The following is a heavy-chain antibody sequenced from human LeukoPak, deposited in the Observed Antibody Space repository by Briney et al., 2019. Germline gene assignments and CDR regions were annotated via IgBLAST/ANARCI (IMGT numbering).Heavy chain of an antibody. V-gene: IGHV1-2*02. Sequence: ASVKVSCKASGYTFTGYYMHWLRQAPGQGLEWMGWISPNSGGTNYAQKFQGRVTMTRDTPISTAYMELSRLRSDDTAVYYCARGPTYCSSTSCYTLSHFSHYYGMDVWGQGATVTVSS. CDR3: ARGPTYCSSTSCYTLSHFSHYYGMDV. CDR1: GYTFTGYY. J-gene: IGHJ6*02. D-gene: IGHD2-2*02. CDR2: ISPNSGGT.